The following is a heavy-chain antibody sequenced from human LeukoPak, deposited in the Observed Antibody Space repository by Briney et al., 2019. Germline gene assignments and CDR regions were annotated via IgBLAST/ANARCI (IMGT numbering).Heavy chain of an antibody. CDR2: INPKRDDT. J-gene: IGHJ4*02. CDR3: ARSGGGLSY. CDR1: GYTFTGYY. Sequence: ASVKVSCKASGYTFTGYYMHWVRQAPGQGLEWMGWINPKRDDTRYAQKFQGRVNMTRDTSLSTAYMELSSLTPDDTAVYYCARSGGGLSYWGQGTLVIVS. D-gene: IGHD2-15*01. V-gene: IGHV1-2*02.